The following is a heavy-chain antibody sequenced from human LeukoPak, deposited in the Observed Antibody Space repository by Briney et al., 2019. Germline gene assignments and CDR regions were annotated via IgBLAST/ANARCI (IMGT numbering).Heavy chain of an antibody. CDR2: MNPSSGNT. V-gene: IGHV1-8*01. CDR1: GYTFTSYD. J-gene: IGHJ4*02. Sequence: GASVKVSCKASGYTFTSYDINWVRQATGQGLEWMGWMNPSSGNTGYAQKFQGRVTMTRNTSISTAYMELSSLRSEDTAVYYCARGITMVRGVSPGYWGQGTLVTVSS. CDR3: ARGITMVRGVSPGY. D-gene: IGHD3-10*01.